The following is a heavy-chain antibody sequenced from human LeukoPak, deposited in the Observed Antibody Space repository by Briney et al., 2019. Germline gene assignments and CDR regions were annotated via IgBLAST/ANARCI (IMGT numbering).Heavy chain of an antibody. J-gene: IGHJ4*02. Sequence: GGSLRPSCAVSGFTVSSNYMSWVRQAPGKELEWVSVIYSGGSTHYADSVKGRFTISRDNSKNTVFLQMNSLRAEDTAVYYCARADGTGGPYDYWGQGTLVTVSS. CDR3: ARADGTGGPYDY. D-gene: IGHD3/OR15-3a*01. CDR2: IYSGGST. CDR1: GFTVSSNY. V-gene: IGHV3-53*01.